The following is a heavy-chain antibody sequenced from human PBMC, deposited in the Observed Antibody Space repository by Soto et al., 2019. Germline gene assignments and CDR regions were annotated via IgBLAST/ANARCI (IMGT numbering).Heavy chain of an antibody. Sequence: PGGSLRLSCAASGFTFSSYWMSWVRQAPGKGLEWVANIKQDGSEKSYVDSVKGRFTISRDNAKNSLYLQMNSLRAEDTAVYYCARFQKRTTVTTQDRDAFDIWGLGTMVTVSS. CDR1: GFTFSSYW. J-gene: IGHJ3*02. V-gene: IGHV3-7*01. CDR2: IKQDGSEK. D-gene: IGHD4-17*01. CDR3: ARFQKRTTVTTQDRDAFDI.